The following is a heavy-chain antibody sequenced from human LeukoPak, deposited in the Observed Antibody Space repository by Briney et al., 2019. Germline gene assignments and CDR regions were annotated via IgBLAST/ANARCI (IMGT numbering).Heavy chain of an antibody. D-gene: IGHD3-22*01. V-gene: IGHV4-59*01. J-gene: IGHJ4*02. CDR1: GGSISSYY. CDR2: IYCSGST. Sequence: SETLSLTCTVSGGSISSYYWSWIRQPPGKGLEWIGYIYCSGSTNYNPSLKSRVTISVDTSKNQFSLKLSSVTAADTAVYYCARDGLYYDSSGLLLWGQGTLVTVSS. CDR3: ARDGLYYDSSGLLL.